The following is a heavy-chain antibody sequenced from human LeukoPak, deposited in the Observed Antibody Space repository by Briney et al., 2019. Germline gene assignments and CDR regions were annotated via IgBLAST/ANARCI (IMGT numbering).Heavy chain of an antibody. J-gene: IGHJ4*02. CDR1: GFTFRNFV. D-gene: IGHD1-1*01. CDR2: IGGSDGTT. V-gene: IGHV3-23*01. CDR3: AKGAWRTFFDN. Sequence: GGSLRLSCAASGFTFRNFVMTWVRQAPGKGLEWVSSIGGSDGTTDYADSVKGRFTISRDNSRNTLYLQINSLRADDTAVYYYAKGAWRTFFDNWGQGTLVTVSS.